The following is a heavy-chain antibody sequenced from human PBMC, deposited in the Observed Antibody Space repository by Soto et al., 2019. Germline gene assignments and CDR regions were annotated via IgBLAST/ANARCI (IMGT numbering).Heavy chain of an antibody. CDR3: ARHAGYCSSSSCYTCGDNWGGMDV. D-gene: IGHD2-2*02. V-gene: IGHV4-39*01. CDR2: IYYSGST. J-gene: IGHJ6*02. Sequence: SETLSLTCTVSGGSISSSSYYWGWIRQPPGKGLEWIGSIYYSGSTYYNPSLKSRVTISVDTSKNQFSLNLSSVTAADTAVYYCARHAGYCSSSSCYTCGDNWGGMDVWGQGTPVTVSS. CDR1: GGSISSSSYY.